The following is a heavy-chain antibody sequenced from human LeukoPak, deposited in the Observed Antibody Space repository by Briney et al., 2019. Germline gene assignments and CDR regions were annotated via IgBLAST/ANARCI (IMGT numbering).Heavy chain of an antibody. CDR2: LYYSGST. D-gene: IGHD3-10*01. CDR1: GGSISGYY. CDR3: ARDEDSAYGSGSYLS. Sequence: PSETLSLTCTVSGGSISGYYWSWIRQLPGKGLEWIGYLYYSGSTNYNPSLKSRVTISVDTSKNQFSLKLSSVTAADTAVYYCARDEDSAYGSGSYLSWGQGTLVTVSS. J-gene: IGHJ5*02. V-gene: IGHV4-59*01.